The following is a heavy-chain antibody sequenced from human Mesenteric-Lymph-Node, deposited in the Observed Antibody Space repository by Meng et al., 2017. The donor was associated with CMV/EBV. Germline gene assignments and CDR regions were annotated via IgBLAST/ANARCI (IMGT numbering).Heavy chain of an antibody. D-gene: IGHD6-19*01. CDR2: IYYTGNT. J-gene: IGHJ4*02. CDR1: GASISTYY. Sequence: GSLRLSCAVSGASISTYYWSWIRQSPEKGLEWIGYIYYTGNTNYNPSLKSRVSISVDTSKNQFSLELTSVTAADTAVYYCARDGLEGLWLVPGYWGQGTLVTVSS. CDR3: ARDGLEGLWLVPGY. V-gene: IGHV4-59*01.